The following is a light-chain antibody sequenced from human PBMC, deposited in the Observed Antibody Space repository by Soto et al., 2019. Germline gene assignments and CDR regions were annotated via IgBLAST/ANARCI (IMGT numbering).Light chain of an antibody. CDR1: QDISNY. Sequence: DIQMTQSPSSLSASVGDRVTITCQASQDISNYLNWYQQKSGKAPKLLIYDASNLETGVPSRFSGSGSWTDFTFTISSLQPEDIATYYCQQYDNLHTFGGGTKVEIK. J-gene: IGKJ4*01. CDR2: DAS. CDR3: QQYDNLHT. V-gene: IGKV1-33*01.